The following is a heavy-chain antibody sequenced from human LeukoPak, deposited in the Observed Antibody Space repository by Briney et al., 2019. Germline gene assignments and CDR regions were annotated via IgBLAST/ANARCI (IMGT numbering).Heavy chain of an antibody. Sequence: SETLSLTCTVSGGSISSYYWSWIRQPAGKGLEWIGRIYTSGSTNYNPSLKSRVTMSVDTSKNQFSLKLSSVTAADTAVYYCARDGQQWLVRHYYYYYMDVWGKGTTVTVSS. CDR1: GGSISSYY. D-gene: IGHD6-19*01. J-gene: IGHJ6*03. CDR3: ARDGQQWLVRHYYYYYMDV. V-gene: IGHV4-4*07. CDR2: IYTSGST.